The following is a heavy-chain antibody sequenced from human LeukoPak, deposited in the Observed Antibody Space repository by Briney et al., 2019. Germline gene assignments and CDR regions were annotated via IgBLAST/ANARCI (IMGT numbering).Heavy chain of an antibody. V-gene: IGHV4-59*11. J-gene: IGHJ3*02. D-gene: IGHD4-17*01. Sequence: SETLSLTCAVSDDSFSSHYWTWIRQPPGKGLEWIGYISYIGSTNYNPSLKSRVTISIDPSKNHFSLKLSSVTAADTAVYYCARDLVTVTKGFDIWGQGTMVSVSS. CDR3: ARDLVTVTKGFDI. CDR1: DDSFSSHY. CDR2: ISYIGST.